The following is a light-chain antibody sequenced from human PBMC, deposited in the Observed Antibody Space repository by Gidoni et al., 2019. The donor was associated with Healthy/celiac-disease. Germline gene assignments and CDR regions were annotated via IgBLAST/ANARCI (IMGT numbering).Light chain of an antibody. Sequence: DIQMTQSPSTLSASVGDRVTITCPANQTVNTWLAWYQQKPGKAPNLLIYRASSLKSGVPSRFSGSGSETEFTLTISSLQPDDLATYYCQQYNIFPWSFGQGTRFEIK. CDR2: RAS. J-gene: IGKJ1*01. V-gene: IGKV1-5*03. CDR3: QQYNIFPWS. CDR1: QTVNTW.